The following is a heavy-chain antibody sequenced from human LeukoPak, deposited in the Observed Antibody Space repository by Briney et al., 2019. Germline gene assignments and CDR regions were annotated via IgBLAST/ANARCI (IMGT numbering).Heavy chain of an antibody. J-gene: IGHJ4*02. V-gene: IGHV1-18*01. D-gene: IGHD3-22*01. CDR2: ISVYNGNT. CDR1: GYAFTNYA. CDR3: AREDSTGYSSLDY. Sequence: ASVKVSCKASGYAFTNYAISWVRQAPGQGLEWMGWISVYNGNTNYAQKLQGRVTMTADTSTTTAYMELRSLRSDDTAVYYCAREDSTGYSSLDYWGQGTLVTVSS.